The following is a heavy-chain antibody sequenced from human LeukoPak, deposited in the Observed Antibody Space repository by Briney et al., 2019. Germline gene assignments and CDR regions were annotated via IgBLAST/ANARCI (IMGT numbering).Heavy chain of an antibody. Sequence: SVKVSCKASGGTFSSYAISWVRQAPGQGLEWMGGIIPIFGTANYAQKFQGRVTITADESTSTAYMELSSLRSDDTAVYYCARGRGHYDSSDYYYEGDGFDIWGQGTMVTVSS. V-gene: IGHV1-69*13. CDR2: IIPIFGTA. CDR1: GGTFSSYA. J-gene: IGHJ3*02. CDR3: ARGRGHYDSSDYYYEGDGFDI. D-gene: IGHD3-22*01.